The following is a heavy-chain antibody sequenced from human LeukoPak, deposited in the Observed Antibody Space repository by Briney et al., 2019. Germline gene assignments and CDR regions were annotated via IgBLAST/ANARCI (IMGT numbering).Heavy chain of an antibody. Sequence: GGSLRLSCAASGFTFSDYYMSWIRQAPGKGLEWVSYISSSSSYTNYADSVKGRFTISRDNSKNTLYLQMNSLRAEDTAVYYCARVLSLSRQWLVRGGYFDYWGQGTLVTVSS. J-gene: IGHJ4*02. CDR1: GFTFSDYY. V-gene: IGHV3-11*05. CDR2: ISSSSSYT. CDR3: ARVLSLSRQWLVRGGYFDY. D-gene: IGHD6-19*01.